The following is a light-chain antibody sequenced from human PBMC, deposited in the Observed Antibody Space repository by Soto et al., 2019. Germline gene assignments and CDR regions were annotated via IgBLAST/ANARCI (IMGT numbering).Light chain of an antibody. V-gene: IGKV1-27*01. CDR3: QKYSSVPV. CDR1: QGIRNF. Sequence: DIQMTQSPTSLSASVGDRVTITCRASQGIRNFVAWYQQKPGKAPKLLIYAASTLQSGVPSRFSGSGSGTDFXLXXNSLQPEDVATYSCQKYSSVPVFGPGTKVEIK. CDR2: AAS. J-gene: IGKJ3*01.